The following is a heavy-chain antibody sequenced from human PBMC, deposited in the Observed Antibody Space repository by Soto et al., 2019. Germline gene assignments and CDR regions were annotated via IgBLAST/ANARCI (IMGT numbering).Heavy chain of an antibody. CDR1: GFTFSRYD. Sequence: GGSLRLSCAASGFTFSRYDMHWVRQAKGKGLEWVSAIGTAGDTYYPGSVKGRFTISRENAKNSLYLQMNSRRAEDTAVYYCARVYRWGSQGMDVWGQGTTVTVSS. D-gene: IGHD3-16*01. CDR2: IGTAGDT. CDR3: ARVYRWGSQGMDV. V-gene: IGHV3-13*01. J-gene: IGHJ6*02.